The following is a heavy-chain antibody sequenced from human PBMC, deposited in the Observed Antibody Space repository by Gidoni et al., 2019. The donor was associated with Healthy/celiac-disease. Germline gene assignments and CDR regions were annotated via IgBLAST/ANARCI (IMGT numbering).Heavy chain of an antibody. CDR1: GGPNSSSSYY. CDR3: ARVLSLVRGVMGWFDP. CDR2: IYYSGST. V-gene: IGHV4-39*07. D-gene: IGHD3-10*01. Sequence: QLQLQESGPGLGKPSETLSLTCTVSGGPNSSSSYYWGWIRQPPGKGLEWIGSIYYSGSTYYNPSLKSRVTISVDTSKNQFSLKLSSVTAADTAVYYCARVLSLVRGVMGWFDPWGQGTLVTVSS. J-gene: IGHJ5*02.